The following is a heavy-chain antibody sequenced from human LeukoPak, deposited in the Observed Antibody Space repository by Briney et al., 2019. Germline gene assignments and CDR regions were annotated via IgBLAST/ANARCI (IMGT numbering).Heavy chain of an antibody. Sequence: RPSVSLRLSCAASGFTFSSYSMNWVRQAPGKGLEGGSSISSSSSYIYYADSVKGRFTISRDNAKNSLYLQMNSLRAEDTALYYCARAVGYFDWLPLFDYWGQGTLVTVSS. CDR3: ARAVGYFDWLPLFDY. J-gene: IGHJ4*02. D-gene: IGHD3-9*01. CDR2: ISSSSSYI. CDR1: GFTFSSYS. V-gene: IGHV3-21*04.